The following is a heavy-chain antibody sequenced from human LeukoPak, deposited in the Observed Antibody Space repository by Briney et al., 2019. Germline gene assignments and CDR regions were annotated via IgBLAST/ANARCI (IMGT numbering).Heavy chain of an antibody. CDR1: GYSISSGYY. J-gene: IGHJ5*01. V-gene: IGHV4-38-2*01. CDR2: IYHNGNT. Sequence: SETLSLTCVVSGYSISSGYYWDWIRRTPGKGLEWIGTIYHNGNTYSNPSLKSRVTISLDTSKNQFSLKLTSVTAADTAVYYCARTRRSSGYFPFDSWGQGTLVTVSS. D-gene: IGHD3-22*01. CDR3: ARTRRSSGYFPFDS.